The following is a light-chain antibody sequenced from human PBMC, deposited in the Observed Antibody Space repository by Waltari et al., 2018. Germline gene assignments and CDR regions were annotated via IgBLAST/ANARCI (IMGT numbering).Light chain of an antibody. CDR1: QTIRTY. J-gene: IGKJ2*01. CDR2: DAS. CDR3: QQTYSTPYT. Sequence: MTQSPSSLSASVGDRVTITCRASQTIRTYLSWHQQKPGKAPNLLIYDASTLQSGAPSRFSADGSGTDFTLTISSLQPEDFATYYCQQTYSTPYTFGQGTKLDIK. V-gene: IGKV1-39*01.